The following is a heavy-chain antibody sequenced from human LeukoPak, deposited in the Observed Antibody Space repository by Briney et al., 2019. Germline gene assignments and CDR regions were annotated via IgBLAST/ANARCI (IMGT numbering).Heavy chain of an antibody. D-gene: IGHD2-2*01. J-gene: IGHJ4*02. CDR2: IIPIFGTA. CDR3: ARGDIVVVPAAHFDY. CDR1: GYTFTNCG. Sequence: GASVKVSCKASGYTFTNCGISWVRQAPGQGLEWMGGIIPIFGTANYAQKFQGRVTITADKSTSTAYMELSSLRSEDTAMYYCARGDIVVVPAAHFDYWGQGTLVTVSS. V-gene: IGHV1-69*06.